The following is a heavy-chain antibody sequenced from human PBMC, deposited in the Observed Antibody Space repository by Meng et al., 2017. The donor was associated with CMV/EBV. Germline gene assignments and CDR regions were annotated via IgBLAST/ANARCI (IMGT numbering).Heavy chain of an antibody. CDR3: ASGLYSSPAYYYYGMDV. V-gene: IGHV3-23*01. J-gene: IGHJ6*02. Sequence: GGSLRLSCAASGFTFSSYAMSWVRQAPGKGLEWVSAISGSGGSTYYADSVKGRFTISRDNSKNTLYLQMGSLRAEDMAVYYCASGLYSSPAYYYYGMDVWGQGTTVTVSS. CDR2: ISGSGGST. CDR1: GFTFSSYA. D-gene: IGHD6-13*01.